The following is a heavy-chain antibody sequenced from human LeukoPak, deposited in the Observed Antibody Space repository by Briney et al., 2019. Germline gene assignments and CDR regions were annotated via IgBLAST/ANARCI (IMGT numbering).Heavy chain of an antibody. CDR1: GFTFSSYS. J-gene: IGHJ4*02. D-gene: IGHD1-26*01. CDR3: ATQWELHPAF. Sequence: PGGSLRLSCAASGFTFSSYSMNWVRQAPGKGLEWVSSISSSSSYIYYADSVKGRFTISRDNAKNSLYLQMNSLRAEDTAVYYCATQWELHPAFWGQGTLVTVSS. V-gene: IGHV3-21*01. CDR2: ISSSSSYI.